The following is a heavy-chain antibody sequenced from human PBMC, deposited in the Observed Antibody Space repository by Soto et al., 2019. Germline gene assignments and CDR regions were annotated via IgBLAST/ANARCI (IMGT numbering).Heavy chain of an antibody. J-gene: IGHJ3*02. CDR2: ISAYNGNT. D-gene: IGHD3-9*01. CDR1: CYTFTSFG. Sequence: ASVKVSCKASCYTFTSFGFSWVRQAPGQGIEWKGWISAYNGNTNYAQKLQGRVNMTTDTSTRTAYMELRSLRSDDTAVYYFSCRFQYYIFTAYRPRAYNASDIRGEATMVTVS. V-gene: IGHV1-18*01. CDR3: SCRFQYYIFTAYRPRAYNASDI.